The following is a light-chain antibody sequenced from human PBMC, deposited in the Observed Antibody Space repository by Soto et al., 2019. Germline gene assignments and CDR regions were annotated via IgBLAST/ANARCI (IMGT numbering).Light chain of an antibody. V-gene: IGKV3-20*01. CDR2: GTS. Sequence: EIVLTQSPGTLSLSPGERATLSCRASQYVSTTFFAWYQQKPGQAPRLLIYGTSNRATGIPDRCSGSGSGTDFTLTISRPEPEDFAVYYCQQYGSSPLTFGGGTRMEIK. CDR3: QQYGSSPLT. CDR1: QYVSTTF. J-gene: IGKJ4*01.